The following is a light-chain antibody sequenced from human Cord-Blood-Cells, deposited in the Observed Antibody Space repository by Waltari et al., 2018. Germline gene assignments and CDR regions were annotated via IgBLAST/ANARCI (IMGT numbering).Light chain of an antibody. CDR1: QSISSY. CDR3: QQSYSTPFT. J-gene: IGKJ3*01. CDR2: AAS. V-gene: IGKV1-39*01. Sequence: DIQMTQSPSSLSASVGDRVTITCRASQSISSYLNWYPQKPGKAPKLLIYAASSLQSGVPSRFSGSGSGTDFTLTISSLQPEDFATYYCQQSYSTPFTFVPGTKVDIK.